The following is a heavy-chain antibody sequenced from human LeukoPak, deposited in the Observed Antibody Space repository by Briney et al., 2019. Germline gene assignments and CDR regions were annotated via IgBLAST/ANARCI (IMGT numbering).Heavy chain of an antibody. CDR2: INPNSGGT. D-gene: IGHD3-22*01. CDR1: GYTFTGYY. CDR3: ARERGYYYDSSGYYEEHWFDP. Sequence: ASVKVSCKASGYTFTGYYIHWVRQAPGQGLEWMGWINPNSGGTNYAQKFQGRVTMTRDTSISTAYMELSRLRSDDTAVYYCARERGYYYDSSGYYEEHWFDPWGQGTLVTVSS. J-gene: IGHJ5*02. V-gene: IGHV1-2*02.